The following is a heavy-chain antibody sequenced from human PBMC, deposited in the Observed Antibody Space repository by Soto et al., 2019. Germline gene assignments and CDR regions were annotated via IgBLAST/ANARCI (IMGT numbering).Heavy chain of an antibody. Sequence: GGSLRLSCAASGFTFSSYWMSWVRQAPGKGLEWVANIKQDGSEKYYVDSVKGRFTISRDNAKNSLYLQMNSLRAEDTAVYYCARHHDYGDYYGAFDIWGKGTMVTVS. V-gene: IGHV3-7*01. CDR1: GFTFSSYW. J-gene: IGHJ3*02. D-gene: IGHD4-17*01. CDR2: IKQDGSEK. CDR3: ARHHDYGDYYGAFDI.